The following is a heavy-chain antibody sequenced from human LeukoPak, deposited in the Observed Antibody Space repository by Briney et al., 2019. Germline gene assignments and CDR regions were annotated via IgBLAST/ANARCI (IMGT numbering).Heavy chain of an antibody. CDR1: GFTFSSYA. V-gene: IGHV3-23*01. D-gene: IGHD2-15*01. Sequence: GGSLRLSCAASGFTFSSYAMSWVRQAPGKGLEWVSAISGSGGSTYYADSVKGRFTISRDNSKNTLYLQMNSLRAEDTAVYYCAKDSPNYCSGGSCHSWYGMDVWGQGTTVTVSS. J-gene: IGHJ6*02. CDR2: ISGSGGST. CDR3: AKDSPNYCSGGSCHSWYGMDV.